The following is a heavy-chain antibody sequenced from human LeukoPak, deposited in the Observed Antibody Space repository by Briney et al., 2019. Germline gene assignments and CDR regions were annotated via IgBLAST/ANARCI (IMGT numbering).Heavy chain of an antibody. D-gene: IGHD3-10*01. J-gene: IGHJ4*02. Sequence: SETLSLTCAVSGGSISSSHPYWGWIRQPPGKGLEWIGSIYSSGSTYYNSSLRTRVTISVDKSKNQFSLKLTSVTAADTAVYYCARGREFDSYYFDYWGQGTLVTVSS. CDR2: IYSSGST. V-gene: IGHV4-39*01. CDR1: GGSISSSHPY. CDR3: ARGREFDSYYFDY.